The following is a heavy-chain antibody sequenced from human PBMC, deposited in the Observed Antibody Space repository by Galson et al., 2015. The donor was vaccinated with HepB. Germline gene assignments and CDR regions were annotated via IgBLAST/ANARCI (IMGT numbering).Heavy chain of an antibody. V-gene: IGHV3-9*01. CDR1: GFTFDDYA. D-gene: IGHD5-18*01. CDR3: AKSNSLSGYFQH. CDR2: ISWNSGSI. Sequence: LRLSCAASGFTFDDYAMHWVRQAPGKGLEWVSSISWNSGSIGYADSVKGRFTISRDNAKNSLYLQMNSLRAEDTALYFCAKSNSLSGYFQHWGQGTLVTVSS. J-gene: IGHJ1*01.